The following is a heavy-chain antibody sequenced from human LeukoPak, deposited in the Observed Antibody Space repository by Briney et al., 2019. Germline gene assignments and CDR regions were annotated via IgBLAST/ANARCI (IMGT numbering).Heavy chain of an antibody. CDR1: GGTFSSYA. V-gene: IGHV1-69*05. CDR2: IIPIFGTA. CDR3: AREDIMVGATPHDY. Sequence: SVKVSCKASGGTFSSYAISWVRQAPGQGLEWMGRIIPIFGTANYAQKFQGRVTITTDESTSTAYMELSSLRSEGTAVYYCAREDIMVGATPHDYWGQGTLVTVSS. J-gene: IGHJ4*02. D-gene: IGHD1-26*01.